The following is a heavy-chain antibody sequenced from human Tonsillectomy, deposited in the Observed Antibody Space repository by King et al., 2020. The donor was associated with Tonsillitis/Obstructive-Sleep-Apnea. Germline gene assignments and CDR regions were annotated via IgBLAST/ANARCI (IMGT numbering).Heavy chain of an antibody. D-gene: IGHD3-3*01. CDR2: IKSDGTVT. CDR3: ARGEVYDFWSAYFDY. J-gene: IGHJ4*02. CDR1: GFTFRTYW. V-gene: IGHV3-74*01. Sequence: VQLVDSGGGFVQPGGSLRLSCAASGFTFRTYWMHWVRQAPGKGLVWVSRIKSDGTVTNYADSVKGRFTISRDNAKNTLYLQMNSLRAEDTVVYFCARGEVYDFWSAYFDYWGRGTLVTVSS.